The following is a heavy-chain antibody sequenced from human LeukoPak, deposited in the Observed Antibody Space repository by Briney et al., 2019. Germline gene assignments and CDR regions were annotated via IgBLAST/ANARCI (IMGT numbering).Heavy chain of an antibody. CDR3: ARDVIAVAGPTPTSNYYYYYYMDV. V-gene: IGHV4-39*07. D-gene: IGHD6-19*01. CDR2: IYYSGST. Sequence: PSETLSLTCTVSGGSISSSSYYWGWIRQPPGKGLEWIGSIYYSGSTYYNPSLKSRVTISVDTSKNQFSLKLSSVTAAGTAVYYCARDVIAVAGPTPTSNYYYYYYMDVWGKGTTVTVSS. CDR1: GGSISSSSYY. J-gene: IGHJ6*03.